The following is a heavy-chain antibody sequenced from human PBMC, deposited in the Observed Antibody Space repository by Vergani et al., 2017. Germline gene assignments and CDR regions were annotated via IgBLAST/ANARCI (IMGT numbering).Heavy chain of an antibody. CDR3: ARDHGYYDILTGSTQDY. CDR2: IIPISGTA. CDR1: GGTFSSYA. D-gene: IGHD3-9*01. V-gene: IGHV1-69*13. J-gene: IGHJ4*02. Sequence: QVQLVQSGAEVKKPGSSVKVSCKASGGTFSSYAISWVRQAPGQGLEWMGRIIPISGTANYAQKFQGRVTITADESTSTAYMELSSLRSEDTAVYYCARDHGYYDILTGSTQDYWGQGTLVTVSS.